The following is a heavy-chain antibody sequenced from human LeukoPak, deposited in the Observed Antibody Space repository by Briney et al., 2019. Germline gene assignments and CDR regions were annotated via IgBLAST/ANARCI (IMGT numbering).Heavy chain of an antibody. V-gene: IGHV3-23*01. D-gene: IGHD1-26*01. CDR2: ISGSGGST. CDR3: AKEIRVGATAPYYYYGMDV. CDR1: GLTFSSYG. J-gene: IGHJ6*02. Sequence: GRSLRLYCAASGLTFSSYGMQWVRQAPGKGLEWVSAISGSGGSTYYADSVKGRFTISRDNSKNTLYLQMNSLRAEDTAVYYCAKEIRVGATAPYYYYGMDVWGQGTTVTVSS.